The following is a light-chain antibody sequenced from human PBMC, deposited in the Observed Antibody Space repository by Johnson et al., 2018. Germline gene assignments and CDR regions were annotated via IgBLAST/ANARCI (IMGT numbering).Light chain of an antibody. V-gene: IGLV1-51*02. CDR2: ENN. Sequence: QSVLTQPPSVSAAPGQKVTISCSGSSSNIGNNYVSWYQQLPGTAPKLLIYENNKRPSGIPDRFSVSKSGTSATLGITGLQTGDEADYYCGTLDSSLSAGNVFGTGTKVTVL. CDR1: SSNIGNNY. J-gene: IGLJ1*01. CDR3: GTLDSSLSAGNV.